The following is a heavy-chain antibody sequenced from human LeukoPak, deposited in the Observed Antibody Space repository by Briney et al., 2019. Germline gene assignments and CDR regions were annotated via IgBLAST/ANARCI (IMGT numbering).Heavy chain of an antibody. D-gene: IGHD2-8*01. V-gene: IGHV3-64*01. CDR3: ARKGYGVNYFDY. Sequence: GGSLRLSCAASGFTFSSNAMHWVRQAPGKGLECVSGISSDGARTHYANSVKGRFTISRDNAKNTIDLQMGSLRPEDTAVYYCARKGYGVNYFDYWGQGTLVTVSS. J-gene: IGHJ4*02. CDR2: ISSDGART. CDR1: GFTFSSNA.